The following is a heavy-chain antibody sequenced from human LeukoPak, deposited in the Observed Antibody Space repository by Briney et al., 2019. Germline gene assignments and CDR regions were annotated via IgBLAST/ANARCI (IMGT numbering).Heavy chain of an antibody. Sequence: GGSLRLSCAASGFTFSSYAMSWVRQAPGKGLEWVSAISGSGGSTYYADSVKGRFTISRDNAKNSLYLQMNSLRAEDTALYYCARLVGAPDYWGQGTLVTVSS. CDR2: ISGSGGST. CDR3: ARLVGAPDY. D-gene: IGHD1-26*01. V-gene: IGHV3-23*01. CDR1: GFTFSSYA. J-gene: IGHJ4*02.